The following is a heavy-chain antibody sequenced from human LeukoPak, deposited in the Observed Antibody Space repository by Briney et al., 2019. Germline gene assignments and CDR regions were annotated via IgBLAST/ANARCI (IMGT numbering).Heavy chain of an antibody. J-gene: IGHJ3*02. V-gene: IGHV3-33*06. Sequence: PGGSLRLSCAASGFTFSSYGMHWVRQAPGKGLEWVAVIWYDGSNKYYADSVEGRFTISRDNSKNTLYLQMNSLRAGDTAVYYCAKDRRVGATRDDAFDIRGHGTMVTVSS. CDR3: AKDRRVGATRDDAFDI. D-gene: IGHD1-26*01. CDR1: GFTFSSYG. CDR2: IWYDGSNK.